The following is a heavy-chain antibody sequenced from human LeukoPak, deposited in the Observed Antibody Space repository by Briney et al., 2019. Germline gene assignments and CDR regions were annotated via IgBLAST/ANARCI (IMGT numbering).Heavy chain of an antibody. Sequence: PSQTLSLTCTVSGGSISSGRYYWSWIRQPAGKGLEGIGRIYTSGSTNYNPSLKSRVKISVDTSKNQFSLKLSSVTAADTAVYYCARGRYYDSSGYHPFFDYWGQGTLVTVCS. D-gene: IGHD3-22*01. V-gene: IGHV4-61*02. J-gene: IGHJ4*02. CDR3: ARGRYYDSSGYHPFFDY. CDR2: IYTSGST. CDR1: GGSISSGRYY.